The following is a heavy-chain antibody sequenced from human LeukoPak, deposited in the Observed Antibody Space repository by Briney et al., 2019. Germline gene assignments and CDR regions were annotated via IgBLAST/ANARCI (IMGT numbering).Heavy chain of an antibody. CDR1: GGSVSNGNYY. CDR3: ARSQNYYGSGDY. Sequence: SEALSLTCTVSGGSVSNGNYYWSWLRQPPGKALEWIGYIYYSGNTNYNPSLEGRVTISVDTSKNHFSVKLSSVTAADTAVYYCARSQNYYGSGDYWSQGTLVTVSS. CDR2: IYYSGNT. J-gene: IGHJ4*02. D-gene: IGHD3-10*01. V-gene: IGHV4-61*03.